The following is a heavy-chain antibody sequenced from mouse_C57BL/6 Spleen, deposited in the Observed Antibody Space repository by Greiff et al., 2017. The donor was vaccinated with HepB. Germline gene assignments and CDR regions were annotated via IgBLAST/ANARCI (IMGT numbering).Heavy chain of an antibody. Sequence: VQLQQSGPELVKPGASVKISCKASGYAFSSSWMNWVKQRPGKGLEWIGRIYPGDGDTNYNGKFKGKATLTADKPSSTAYMQLSSLTSEDSAVYFCARGGEGYYFDYWGQGTTLTVSS. CDR1: GYAFSSSW. V-gene: IGHV1-82*01. CDR2: IYPGDGDT. CDR3: ARGGEGYYFDY. J-gene: IGHJ2*01.